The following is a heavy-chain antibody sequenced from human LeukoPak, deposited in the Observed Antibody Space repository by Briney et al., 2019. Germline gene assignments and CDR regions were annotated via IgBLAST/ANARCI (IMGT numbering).Heavy chain of an antibody. D-gene: IGHD2-15*01. V-gene: IGHV4-4*07. CDR2: MDTIGHT. Sequence: SETLSLTCIVSGGSISGYYWSWIRQPAGKVLEWIGHMDTIGHTNYNSSIMSRVTMSVDTSKNQFSLRLTSVTAADTAVYYCARHWSHSVAQFGRSYWFDPWGQGTLVTVSS. CDR3: ARHWSHSVAQFGRSYWFDP. J-gene: IGHJ5*02. CDR1: GGSISGYY.